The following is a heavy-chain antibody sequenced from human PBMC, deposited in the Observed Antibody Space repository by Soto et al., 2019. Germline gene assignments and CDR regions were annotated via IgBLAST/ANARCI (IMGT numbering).Heavy chain of an antibody. CDR1: GFTLSTYT. J-gene: IGHJ4*02. CDR2: IIQNGET. Sequence: GSLRLSCAASGFTLSTYTMNWVRQAPGKGLEWVSGIIQNGETYYTGSVKGRFTISRDNSKNMVYLQMDNLRADDTALYYCAKDRQPDGIWTFDYWGQGTLVTVSS. CDR3: AKDRQPDGIWTFDY. V-gene: IGHV3-23*01. D-gene: IGHD3-9*01.